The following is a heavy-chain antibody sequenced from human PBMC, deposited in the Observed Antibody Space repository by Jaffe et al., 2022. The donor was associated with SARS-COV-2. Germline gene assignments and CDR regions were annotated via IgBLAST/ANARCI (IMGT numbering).Heavy chain of an antibody. CDR1: GFTFSSYA. D-gene: IGHD3-16*02. CDR3: AKDLGDEYYDYVWGSYRVGPSFDY. J-gene: IGHJ4*02. V-gene: IGHV3-23*01. CDR2: ISGSGGST. Sequence: EVQLLESGGGLVQPGGSLRLSCAASGFTFSSYAMSWVRQAPGKGLEWVSAISGSGGSTYYADSVKGRFTISRDNSKNTLYLQMNSLRAEDTAVYYCAKDLGDEYYDYVWGSYRVGPSFDYWGQGTLVTVSS.